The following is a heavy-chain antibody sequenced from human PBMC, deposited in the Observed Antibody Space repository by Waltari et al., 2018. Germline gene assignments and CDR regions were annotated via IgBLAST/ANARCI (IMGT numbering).Heavy chain of an antibody. CDR3: ARQTIVVVPAANNWFDP. CDR2: IYHSGST. Sequence: QVQLQESGPGLVKPSETLSLTCAVSGYSISSGYYWGWIRQPPGKGLEWIGSIYHSGSTYYNPSLKSRVTISVDTSKNQFSLKLSSVTAADTAVYYCARQTIVVVPAANNWFDPWGQGTLVTVSS. J-gene: IGHJ5*02. D-gene: IGHD2-2*01. CDR1: GYSISSGYY. V-gene: IGHV4-38-2*01.